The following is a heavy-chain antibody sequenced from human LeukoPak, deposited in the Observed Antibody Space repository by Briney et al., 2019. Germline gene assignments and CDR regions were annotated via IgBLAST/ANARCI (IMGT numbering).Heavy chain of an antibody. V-gene: IGHV3-21*01. J-gene: IGHJ4*02. CDR1: GFSFRTYT. D-gene: IGHD2-8*01. CDR2: ISSSGNSM. CDR3: ARGTNAVWHY. Sequence: PGGSLRLSCAASGFSFRTYTMNWVRQAPEKGLEWVSSISSSGNSMYYADSVKGRFTISRDNAMNSLYLQMNSLRAEDTAVYYCARGTNAVWHYWGQGTLVTVS.